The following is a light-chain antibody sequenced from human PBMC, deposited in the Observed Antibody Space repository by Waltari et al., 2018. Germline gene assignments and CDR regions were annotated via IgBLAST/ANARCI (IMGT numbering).Light chain of an antibody. J-gene: IGKJ1*01. CDR1: QAINNY. CDR2: AAS. V-gene: IGKV1-27*01. CDR3: QKYNNALRT. Sequence: IQLAQSPSSLSASVGDRLTITCRASQAINNYLVWYKQKPGKVPKLLIYAASTLQSGVPSRFSGSGSGTDFTLTISSLQPEDIATYYCQKYNNALRTFGQGTKVEIK.